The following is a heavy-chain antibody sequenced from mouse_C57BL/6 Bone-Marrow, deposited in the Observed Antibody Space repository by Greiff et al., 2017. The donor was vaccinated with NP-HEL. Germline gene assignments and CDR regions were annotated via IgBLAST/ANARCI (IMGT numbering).Heavy chain of an antibody. CDR1: GYAFSSSW. V-gene: IGHV1-82*01. CDR2: IYPGDGDT. Sequence: QVQLQQSGPELVKPGASVKISCKASGYAFSSSWMNWVKQRPGKGLEWIGRIYPGDGDTNYNGKFKGKATLTADKSSSTAYMQLSSLTSEDSAVYFCARSGGDDEGFAYWGQGTLVTVSA. CDR3: ARSGGDDEGFAY. J-gene: IGHJ3*01. D-gene: IGHD2-2*01.